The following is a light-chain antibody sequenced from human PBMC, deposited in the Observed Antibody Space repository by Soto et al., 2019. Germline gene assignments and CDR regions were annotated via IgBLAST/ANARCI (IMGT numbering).Light chain of an antibody. V-gene: IGLV1-44*01. CDR1: DSTIGGTT. Sequence: QSVLTQSTSASATPGQRVTMSRSGSDSTIGGTTVSWYQQLPGTAPKLLIYNNDQRPSGVPDRFSASKSDTSASLAISGVQSEDEAEYYCAIWDDRLDGSWVFGGGTKLTVL. J-gene: IGLJ3*02. CDR3: AIWDDRLDGSWV. CDR2: NND.